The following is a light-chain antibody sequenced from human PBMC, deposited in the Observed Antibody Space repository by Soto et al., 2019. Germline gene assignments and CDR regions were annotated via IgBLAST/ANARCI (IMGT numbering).Light chain of an antibody. Sequence: DIQMTQSPSSLSASVGDRVTISCRASQTINNYLNWYHQKPGKAPKLLLYAASTLQSGVPSRFRGSGSGTHFTLTISTLQLEDFGTYYCRQSYSSLTFGGGTKVEIK. CDR1: QTINNY. J-gene: IGKJ4*01. CDR2: AAS. CDR3: RQSYSSLT. V-gene: IGKV1-39*01.